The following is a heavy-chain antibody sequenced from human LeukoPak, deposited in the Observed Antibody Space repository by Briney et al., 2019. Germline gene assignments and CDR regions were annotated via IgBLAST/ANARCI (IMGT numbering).Heavy chain of an antibody. J-gene: IGHJ4*02. V-gene: IGHV1-69*04. CDR3: ARDPSSTVVMRYYFDY. CDR2: IIPIFGIA. CDR1: GGTFSSYA. D-gene: IGHD4-23*01. Sequence: GSSVKVSCKASGGTFSSYAISWVRQAPGQGLEWMGRIIPIFGIANYAQKFQGRVMITADKSTSTAYMELSSLRSEDTAVYYCARDPSSTVVMRYYFDYWGQGTLVTVSS.